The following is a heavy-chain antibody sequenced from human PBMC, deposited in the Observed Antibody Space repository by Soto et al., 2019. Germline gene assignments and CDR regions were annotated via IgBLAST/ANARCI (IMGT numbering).Heavy chain of an antibody. CDR1: GYTFTGYY. J-gene: IGHJ4*02. CDR3: ARDLGYCSGGSCYSCYFDY. CDR2: INPNSGGT. Sequence: ASVKVSCKASGYTFTGYYMHWVRQAPGQGLEWMGWINPNSGGTNYAQKFQGWVTMTRDTSISTAYMELSRLRSDDTAVYYCARDLGYCSGGSCYSCYFDYWGQGTLVTVSS. D-gene: IGHD2-15*01. V-gene: IGHV1-2*04.